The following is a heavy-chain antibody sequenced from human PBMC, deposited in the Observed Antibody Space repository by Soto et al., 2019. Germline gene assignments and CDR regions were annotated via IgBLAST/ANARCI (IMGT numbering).Heavy chain of an antibody. J-gene: IGHJ5*02. CDR3: ARAVAPYFGTWCDR. CDR2: ISHTGST. Sequence: SETLSLTCAVSGGSITSGNSYSWSWIRQPPGKGLGWIGSISHTGSTSYNPSLKSRPTMSVDKSKNQFSLRLSSVTAADMAVYYCARAVAPYFGTWCDRWGKGILVIVSS. CDR1: GGSITSGNSYS. D-gene: IGHD3-10*01. V-gene: IGHV4-30-2*01.